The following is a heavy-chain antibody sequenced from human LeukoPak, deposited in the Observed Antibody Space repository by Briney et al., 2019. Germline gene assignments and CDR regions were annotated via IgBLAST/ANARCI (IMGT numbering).Heavy chain of an antibody. CDR3: ASLPTVYRQCYLSL. Sequence: PSETLSLTCTVSRGSINSTSYYWGWIRQPPGRGLDWIGRIYYGGSNYYNPSLKGRVSILVDVNTSKNQFSLKLSSVTAADTAVYYCASLPTVYRQCYLSLWGQGTLVTVSS. D-gene: IGHD3-10*01. J-gene: IGHJ4*02. V-gene: IGHV4-39*07. CDR1: RGSINSTSYY. CDR2: IYYGGSN.